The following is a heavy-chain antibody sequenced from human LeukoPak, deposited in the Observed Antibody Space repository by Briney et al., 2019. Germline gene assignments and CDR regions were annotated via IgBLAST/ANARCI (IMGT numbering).Heavy chain of an antibody. CDR1: GGSFSGYY. V-gene: IGHV4-34*01. CDR3: VRWSDY. CDR2: INHSGST. Sequence: SETLSLTCAAYGGSFSGYYWSWIRQPPGKGLEWIGQINHSGSTNYNPSLKSRVIISVDTSKNQFSLKLSSVTAADTAVYYCVRWSDYWGQGTLVTVSS. J-gene: IGHJ4*02. D-gene: IGHD3-3*01.